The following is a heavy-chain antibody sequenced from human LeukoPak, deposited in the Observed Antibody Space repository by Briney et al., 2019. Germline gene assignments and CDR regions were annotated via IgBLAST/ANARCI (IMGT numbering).Heavy chain of an antibody. V-gene: IGHV1-18*01. CDR3: ARDRDYGDYNTQDLFVY. J-gene: IGHJ4*02. CDR2: ISAYNGNT. CDR1: GYTFTNLA. Sequence: ASVKVSCKASGYTFTNLAMNWVRQAPGQGLEWMGWISAYNGNTNYAQKFQGRVTMTTDTSTSTAYMELRSLRSDDTAVYYCARDRDYGDYNTQDLFVYWGQGTLVTVSS. D-gene: IGHD4-17*01.